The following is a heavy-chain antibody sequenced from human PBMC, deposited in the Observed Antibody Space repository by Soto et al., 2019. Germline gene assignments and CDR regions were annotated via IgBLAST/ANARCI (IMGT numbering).Heavy chain of an antibody. V-gene: IGHV1-46*01. CDR3: ARSGYSSGWYSYYYYYGMDV. CDR2: INPSGGST. CDR1: GYTFTSYD. J-gene: IGHJ6*02. Sequence: ASVKVSCKASGYTFTSYDMHWVLQAPGQVLEWMGIINPSGGSTSYAQKFQGRVTMTRDTSTSTVYMELSSLRSEDTAVYYCARSGYSSGWYSYYYYYGMDVWGQGTTVTVSS. D-gene: IGHD6-19*01.